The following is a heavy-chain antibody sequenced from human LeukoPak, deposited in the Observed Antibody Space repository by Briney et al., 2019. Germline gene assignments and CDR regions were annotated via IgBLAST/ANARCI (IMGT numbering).Heavy chain of an antibody. D-gene: IGHD5-12*01. Sequence: GGSLRLSCVGSGFTISNYWMHWVRQAPGTGLVWVSRIHPDGSITTYADSVKGRFTISRDNAKNTLYLQLNSLRAEDTAVYYCAPQQTYSPYNWFDPWGQGTLVTVSS. CDR3: APQQTYSPYNWFDP. J-gene: IGHJ5*02. V-gene: IGHV3-74*03. CDR1: GFTISNYW. CDR2: IHPDGSIT.